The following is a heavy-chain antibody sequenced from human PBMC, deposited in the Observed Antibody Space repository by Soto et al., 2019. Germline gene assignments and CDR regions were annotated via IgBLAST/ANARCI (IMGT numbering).Heavy chain of an antibody. CDR2: IYHSGST. D-gene: IGHD5-18*01. J-gene: IGHJ6*02. Sequence: QVQLQESGPGLVKPSGTLSLTCAVSGGSLSSSNWWSWVRQPPGKGLEWIGEIYHSGSTNYNPSIKSRVTRSVDNSKNQFSLKLSSVTAADTAVYYCAGWIQLQQYYYYGMDVWGQGTTVTVSS. CDR1: GGSLSSSNW. CDR3: AGWIQLQQYYYYGMDV. V-gene: IGHV4-4*02.